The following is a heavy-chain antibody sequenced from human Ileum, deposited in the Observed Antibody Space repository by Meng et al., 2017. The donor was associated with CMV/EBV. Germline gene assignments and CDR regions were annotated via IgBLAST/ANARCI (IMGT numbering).Heavy chain of an antibody. CDR1: GGSFSGYY. Sequence: RQRWGAGLFKPSRPWPRTCAVYGGSFSGYYWSWIRQPPGKGLEWIAEVSHSGVTNYNPSLKSRVTISIDTSKNQFSLHLSSVTAADTAVYYCAREPPFVPADSWGQGTLVTVSS. CDR2: VSHSGVT. CDR3: AREPPFVPADS. J-gene: IGHJ4*02. D-gene: IGHD2-21*01. V-gene: IGHV4-34*01.